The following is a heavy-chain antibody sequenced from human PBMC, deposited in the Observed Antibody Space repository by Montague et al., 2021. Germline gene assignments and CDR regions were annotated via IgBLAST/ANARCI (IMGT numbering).Heavy chain of an antibody. J-gene: IGHJ4*02. Sequence: SLRLSCAASGFTFSSYAMSWVRQAPGKGLEWVSAISGSGGSTYYADSVKGRFTISRDNSKNTLYLQMNSLRAEDTAVYTCAKEEEYCNGDSCYIDYWGQGTLVTVSS. CDR3: AKEEEYCNGDSCYIDY. CDR1: GFTFSSYA. CDR2: ISGSGGST. D-gene: IGHD2-15*01. V-gene: IGHV3-23*01.